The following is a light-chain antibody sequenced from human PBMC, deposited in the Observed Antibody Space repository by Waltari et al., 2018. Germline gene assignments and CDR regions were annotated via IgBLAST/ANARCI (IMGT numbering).Light chain of an antibody. J-gene: IGKJ1*01. CDR2: WAS. V-gene: IGKV4-1*01. CDR1: QSIFYTSSNKDY. CDR3: QQYYSSPPWT. Sequence: DIVMIQSPDPLAVSLGERATINRKSSQSIFYTSSNKDYLAWYQQKSGQPPKLLITWASTRESGVPDRFSGSGSGTDFTLTISSLQAEDVAVYYCQQYYSSPPWTFGQGTKVEIK.